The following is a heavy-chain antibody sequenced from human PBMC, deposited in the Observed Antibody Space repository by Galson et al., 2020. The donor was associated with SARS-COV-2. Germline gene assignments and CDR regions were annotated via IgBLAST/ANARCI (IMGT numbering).Heavy chain of an antibody. Sequence: KIGESLKISCKGSGYSFTSYWISWVRQMPGKGLEWMGRIDPSDSYTNYSPSFQGHVTISADKSISTAYLQWSSLKASDTAMYYCARPRVYNDAFDIWGQGTMVTVSS. D-gene: IGHD1-1*01. CDR1: GYSFTSYW. CDR3: ARPRVYNDAFDI. J-gene: IGHJ3*02. CDR2: IDPSDSYT. V-gene: IGHV5-10-1*01.